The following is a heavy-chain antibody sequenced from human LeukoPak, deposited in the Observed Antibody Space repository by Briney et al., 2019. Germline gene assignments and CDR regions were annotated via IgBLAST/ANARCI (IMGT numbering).Heavy chain of an antibody. J-gene: IGHJ4*02. CDR1: GYTFTSYY. Sequence: ASVKVSCKASGYTFTSYYMHWVRQAPGQGLEWMGWINPNSGGTNYAQKFQGRVTMTRDTSISTAYMELSRLRSDDTAVYYCARVEGFSPGPYYFDYWGQGTLVTVSS. CDR3: ARVEGFSPGPYYFDY. CDR2: INPNSGGT. V-gene: IGHV1-2*02. D-gene: IGHD3-3*01.